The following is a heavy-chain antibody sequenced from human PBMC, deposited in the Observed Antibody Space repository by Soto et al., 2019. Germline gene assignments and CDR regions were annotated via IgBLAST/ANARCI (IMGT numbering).Heavy chain of an antibody. D-gene: IGHD3-22*01. CDR3: TRDLPHYYDSCCYIDY. J-gene: IGHJ4*02. CDR2: IRNKDYGGTT. Sequence: GGSLRLSCTASGFTFGDYAMNWVRQAPGKGLEWVGFIRNKDYGGTTEDAESGKGRFTISRDDSKSIAYLQMNSLKTEDTAVYYCTRDLPHYYDSCCYIDYWGQGTLVTVSS. V-gene: IGHV3-49*04. CDR1: GFTFGDYA.